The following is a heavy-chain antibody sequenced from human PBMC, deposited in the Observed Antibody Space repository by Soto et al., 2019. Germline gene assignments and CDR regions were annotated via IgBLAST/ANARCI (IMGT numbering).Heavy chain of an antibody. Sequence: GESLKSSCKGSGYIFTGYWIGWVRQMPGKGLEWLGIIYPGDSDTRYSPSFQGQVTISADKSITTAYVQWSSLKASDTAMYYCARDDYGGAAVIWGQGTMVTVSS. J-gene: IGHJ3*02. CDR2: IYPGDSDT. D-gene: IGHD4-17*01. V-gene: IGHV5-51*01. CDR1: GYIFTGYW. CDR3: ARDDYGGAAVI.